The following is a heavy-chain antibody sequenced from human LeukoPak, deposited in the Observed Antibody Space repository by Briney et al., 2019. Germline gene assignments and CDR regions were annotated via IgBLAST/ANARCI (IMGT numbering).Heavy chain of an antibody. V-gene: IGHV4-39*01. D-gene: IGHD6-19*01. J-gene: IGHJ4*02. Sequence: TSETLSLTCTVSGGSISSSSYYWGWIRQPPGKGLEWIGSIYYSGSTYYNPSLKSRVTISVDTSKNQFSLKLSSVTAADTAVYYCARRAYSSGWGPLDYWGQGTLVTVSS. CDR1: GGSISSSSYY. CDR3: ARRAYSSGWGPLDY. CDR2: IYYSGST.